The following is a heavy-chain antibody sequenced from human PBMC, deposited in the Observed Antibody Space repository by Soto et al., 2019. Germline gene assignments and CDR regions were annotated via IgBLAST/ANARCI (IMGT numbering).Heavy chain of an antibody. J-gene: IGHJ6*02. CDR1: GCSISNDDYY. CDR2: IYYNGNT. V-gene: IGHV4-30-4*02. CDR3: ARATTVTSSFFYYGLDV. D-gene: IGHD4-17*01. Sequence: PSDTLSLTCSVSGCSISNDDYYWTWIRQPPGKGLEWIGHIYYNGNTYYNPSLKSRLTMSLDTSQNQFSLHLTSVIAADSASYFCARATTVTSSFFYYGLDVWGQGTTVT.